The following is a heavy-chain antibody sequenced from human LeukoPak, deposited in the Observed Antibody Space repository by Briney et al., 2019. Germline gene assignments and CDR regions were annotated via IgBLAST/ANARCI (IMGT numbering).Heavy chain of an antibody. V-gene: IGHV3-30-3*01. CDR2: ISYDGSNK. Sequence: PGGSLRLSCAASGFTFSSYAMHWVRQAPGKGLEWVAVISYDGSNKYYADSVKGRFTISRDNSKNTLYLQMNSLRAEDTAVYYCAREGRGYRFDPWGQGTLVTVSS. CDR3: AREGRGYRFDP. D-gene: IGHD3-10*01. CDR1: GFTFSSYA. J-gene: IGHJ5*02.